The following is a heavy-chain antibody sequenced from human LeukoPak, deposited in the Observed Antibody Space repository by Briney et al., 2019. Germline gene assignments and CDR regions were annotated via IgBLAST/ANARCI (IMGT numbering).Heavy chain of an antibody. Sequence: PGGSLRLSCAASGFTVSSYYMTWVRQAPGQGLEWVSVIYSGGSTYYADSVKGRVAISRDNSNNTVFLQMNIVRAEDTAVYYCARQIVGATGLDYWGQGTLVTVSS. D-gene: IGHD1-26*01. J-gene: IGHJ4*02. CDR1: GFTVSSYY. CDR3: ARQIVGATGLDY. CDR2: IYSGGST. V-gene: IGHV3-66*04.